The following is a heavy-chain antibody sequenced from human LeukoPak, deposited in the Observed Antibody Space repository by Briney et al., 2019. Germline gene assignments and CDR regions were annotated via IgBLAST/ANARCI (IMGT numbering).Heavy chain of an antibody. D-gene: IGHD4/OR15-4a*01. Sequence: PSETLSLTCTVSGGSISSGGYYWSWIRQSPGKGLEWIGYIYHSGSTYYNPSLKSRVTISVDRSKNQFSLKLSSVTAADTAVYYCARLYGGRAFDIWGQGTMVTVSS. V-gene: IGHV4-30-2*06. J-gene: IGHJ3*02. CDR1: GGSISSGGYY. CDR3: ARLYGGRAFDI. CDR2: IYHSGST.